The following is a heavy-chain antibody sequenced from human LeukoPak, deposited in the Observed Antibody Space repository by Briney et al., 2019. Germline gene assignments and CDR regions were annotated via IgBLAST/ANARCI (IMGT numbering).Heavy chain of an antibody. D-gene: IGHD3-10*01. V-gene: IGHV4-59*12. CDR1: GGSISSYY. CDR3: ARDPMTMVRGVIESY. Sequence: PSETLSLTCTVSGGSISSYYWSWVRQPPGKGLEWIGYIYHSGSTYYNPSLKSRVTISVDRSKNQFSLKLSSVTAADTAVYYCARDPMTMVRGVIESYWGQGTLVTVSS. CDR2: IYHSGST. J-gene: IGHJ4*02.